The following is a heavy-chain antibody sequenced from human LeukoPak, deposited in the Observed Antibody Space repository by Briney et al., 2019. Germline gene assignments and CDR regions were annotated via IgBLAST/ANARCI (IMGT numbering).Heavy chain of an antibody. J-gene: IGHJ6*03. CDR1: GFTFSYYG. V-gene: IGHV3-30*03. CDR2: ISYDGSNK. Sequence: GGSLRLSCAASGFTFSYYGMHWVRQAPGKGPEWVAVISYDGSNKYYVDSVKGRFTISRDNSKNTLYLQMNSLRAEDTAVYYCVGYGSGSSTNNYYYMDVWGKGTTVTVSS. CDR3: VGYGSGSSTNNYYYMDV. D-gene: IGHD3-10*01.